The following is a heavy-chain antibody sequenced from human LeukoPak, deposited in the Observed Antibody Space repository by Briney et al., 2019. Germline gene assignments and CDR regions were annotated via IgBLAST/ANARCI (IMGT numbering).Heavy chain of an antibody. Sequence: GGSLRLSCAASGFSFSRFGMHWVRQAPGKGLEWVTYISSDGSNEYYVDSVKGRFSISRDNSKNTLYLQMNSLRAEDTAVYYCAKDGIDLYDSSGYTLDDWGQGTLVTVSS. J-gene: IGHJ4*02. D-gene: IGHD3-22*01. CDR3: AKDGIDLYDSSGYTLDD. V-gene: IGHV3-30*18. CDR2: ISSDGSNE. CDR1: GFSFSRFG.